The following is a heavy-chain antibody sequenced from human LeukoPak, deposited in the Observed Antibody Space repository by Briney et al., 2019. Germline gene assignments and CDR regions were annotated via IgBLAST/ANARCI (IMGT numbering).Heavy chain of an antibody. J-gene: IGHJ4*02. D-gene: IGHD6-13*01. V-gene: IGHV3-23*01. CDR1: GFTFSDYA. CDR2: ISGSGGTP. Sequence: PGGSLRLSCAAPGFTFSDYAMSWVRQAPGKGLEWVSTISGSGGTPYYADSVKGRFTISRDNSKNTLYLQMDTLRADDTAVYYCARISSSWFFDFWGQGTLVTVSS. CDR3: ARISSSWFFDF.